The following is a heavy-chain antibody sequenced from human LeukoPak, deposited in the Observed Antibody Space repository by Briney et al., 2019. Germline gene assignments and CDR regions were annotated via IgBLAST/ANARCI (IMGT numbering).Heavy chain of an antibody. D-gene: IGHD6-19*01. CDR1: GFTFSSYR. CDR3: ARVSAHAGIAVAASDY. Sequence: PAGGSLRLSCAASGFTFSSYRMNWVRQAPGKGLEWVSYISSSTSTIYYADSVKGRFTISRDNAKNSLYLQMNSLRAEDTAVYYCARVSAHAGIAVAASDYWGQGTLVTVSS. J-gene: IGHJ4*02. CDR2: ISSSTSTI. V-gene: IGHV3-48*04.